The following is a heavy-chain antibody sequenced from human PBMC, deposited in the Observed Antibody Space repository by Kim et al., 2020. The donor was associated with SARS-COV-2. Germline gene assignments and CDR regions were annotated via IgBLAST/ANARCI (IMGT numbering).Heavy chain of an antibody. Sequence: RTGYADSGKGRFTISRDNAKNSLYLQMNSLRAEDTALYYCARVRSRWFDPWGQGTLVTVSS. CDR2: RT. J-gene: IGHJ5*02. CDR3: ARVRSRWFDP. V-gene: IGHV3-20*03. D-gene: IGHD2-15*01.